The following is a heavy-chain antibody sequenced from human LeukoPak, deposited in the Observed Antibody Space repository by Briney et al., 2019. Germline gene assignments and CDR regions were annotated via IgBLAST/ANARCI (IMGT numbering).Heavy chain of an antibody. CDR1: GGSISSYY. CDR2: IYYSGSI. J-gene: IGHJ4*02. D-gene: IGHD3-16*01. Sequence: SETLSLTCTVSGGSISSYYWSWIRQPPGKGLEWIGYIYYSGSINYNPSLKSRVTISVDTSKNQFSLKLSSVTAADTAVYYCAREARGIVGFDYWGQGTLVTVSS. CDR3: AREARGIVGFDY. V-gene: IGHV4-59*01.